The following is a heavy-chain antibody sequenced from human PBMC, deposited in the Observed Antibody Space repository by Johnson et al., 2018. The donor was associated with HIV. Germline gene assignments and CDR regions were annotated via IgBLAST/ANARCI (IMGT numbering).Heavy chain of an antibody. CDR1: GFTFSASW. D-gene: IGHD3-10*01. Sequence: VQLVESGGGVVQPGGSLRLSCAASGFTFSASWMNWVRQAPGKGLEWVANINQDGSQKNYVDSVKGRFTISRDNAKNSLYLQMNSLGAEDTAVYYCARGVDVAFDIWGQGTMVTVSS. CDR2: INQDGSQK. V-gene: IGHV3-7*01. CDR3: ARGVDVAFDI. J-gene: IGHJ3*02.